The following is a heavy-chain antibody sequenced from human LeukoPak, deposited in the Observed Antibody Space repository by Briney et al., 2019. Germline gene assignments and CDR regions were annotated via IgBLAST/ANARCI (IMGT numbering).Heavy chain of an antibody. J-gene: IGHJ3*01. Sequence: PGGSLRLSCAASGFTFDDYAMPWVRQFPGKGLQWVAGINWNSDSISYVDSVKGRFTVSRDNAKNSLFLQMNTLRVEDTALYYCAKDPERYTYGSRGAFHFWGQGTLVTVSS. D-gene: IGHD3-10*01. CDR1: GFTFDDYA. CDR2: INWNSDSI. CDR3: AKDPERYTYGSRGAFHF. V-gene: IGHV3-9*01.